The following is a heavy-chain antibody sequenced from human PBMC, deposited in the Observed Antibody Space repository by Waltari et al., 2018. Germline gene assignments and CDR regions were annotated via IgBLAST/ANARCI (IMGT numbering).Heavy chain of an antibody. CDR2: IYSGGST. Sequence: EVQLVESGGGLIQPGGSLGPPVAPLGFTAGSNYMTWARQAPGKGLEWVSVIYSGGSTYYADSVKGRFTISRDNSKNTLYLQMNSLRAEDTAVYYCASDCSSTSCQDYWGQGTLVTVSS. J-gene: IGHJ4*02. CDR3: ASDCSSTSCQDY. CDR1: GFTAGSNY. V-gene: IGHV3-53*01. D-gene: IGHD2-2*01.